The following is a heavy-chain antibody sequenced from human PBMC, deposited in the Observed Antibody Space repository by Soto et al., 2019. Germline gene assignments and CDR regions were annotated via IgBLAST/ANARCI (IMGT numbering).Heavy chain of an antibody. J-gene: IGHJ4*02. Sequence: GGSLRLSCVASGFIVSSNYMSWVRQAPGRGLEWVSLIYRNGSTYYADSVRGRFSISRDNSKNTLYLEMNSLRAEDTAVYYCARAFGNRINPWYFDYWGQGTLVTVSS. CDR2: IYRNGST. CDR1: GFIVSSNY. V-gene: IGHV3-66*01. D-gene: IGHD3-16*01. CDR3: ARAFGNRINPWYFDY.